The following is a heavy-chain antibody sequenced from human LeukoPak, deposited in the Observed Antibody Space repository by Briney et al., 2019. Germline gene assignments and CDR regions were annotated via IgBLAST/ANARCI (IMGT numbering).Heavy chain of an antibody. D-gene: IGHD1-26*01. J-gene: IGHJ4*02. V-gene: IGHV5-51*01. Sequence: GESLKISCKGSGYSFTNYWIAWVRQMPGKGLEWMGIIYPGDSDTRYSPSFRGQVTISADKSISTASLQWSSLEASDTAMYYCARSYSRTHYTAFDVWGQGTLVTVSS. CDR1: GYSFTNYW. CDR2: IYPGDSDT. CDR3: ARSYSRTHYTAFDV.